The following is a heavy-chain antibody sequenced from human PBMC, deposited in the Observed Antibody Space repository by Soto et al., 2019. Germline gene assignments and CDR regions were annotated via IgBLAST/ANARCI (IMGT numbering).Heavy chain of an antibody. CDR1: GGTFSSYA. Sequence: QVQLVQSGAEVKKPGSSVKVSCKASGGTFSSYAISWVRQAPGQGLEWMGGIIPIFGTANYAQKFQGRVTVTADESTSTAYMELSSLRSEDTAVYYCARCGADFGSGYYTHWFDPWGQGTLVTVSS. D-gene: IGHD3-3*01. J-gene: IGHJ5*02. V-gene: IGHV1-69*01. CDR3: ARCGADFGSGYYTHWFDP. CDR2: IIPIFGTA.